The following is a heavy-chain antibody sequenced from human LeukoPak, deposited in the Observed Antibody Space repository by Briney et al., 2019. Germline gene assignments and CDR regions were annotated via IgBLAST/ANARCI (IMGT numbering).Heavy chain of an antibody. V-gene: IGHV3-30*02. CDR3: ARDQSPRAGWFDP. D-gene: IGHD6-13*01. Sequence: GGSLRLSCAASGFTFSSYGMHWVRQAPGKGLEWVAFIRYDGSNKYYADSVKGRFTISRDNSKNTLYLQMNSLRAEDTAVYYCARDQSPRAGWFDPWGQGTLVTVSS. CDR1: GFTFSSYG. CDR2: IRYDGSNK. J-gene: IGHJ5*02.